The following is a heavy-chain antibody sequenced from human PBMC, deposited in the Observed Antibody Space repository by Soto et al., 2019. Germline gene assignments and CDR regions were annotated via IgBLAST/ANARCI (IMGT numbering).Heavy chain of an antibody. Sequence: LPLTVNASGGKISPSYWCWIRQSHGNGLELIGYIYTSGSTNYNPSLKSRVTMSVDTSKNQFSLKLSSVTAADTAGYYCARVVGITMVRGGHRPYNGFDSGGQGTMGT. V-gene: IGHV4-4*07. D-gene: IGHD3-10*01. CDR2: IYTSGST. CDR3: ARVVGITMVRGGHRPYNGFDS. J-gene: IGHJ5*01. CDR1: GGKISPSY.